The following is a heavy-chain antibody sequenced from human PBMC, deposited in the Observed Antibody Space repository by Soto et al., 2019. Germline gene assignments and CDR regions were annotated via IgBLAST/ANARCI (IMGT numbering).Heavy chain of an antibody. CDR2: IYWDGDK. Sequence: QITLKESGPTLVKPTQTLTLTCTFSGFSLNINGVGVGWIRQPPGKALEWLALIYWDGDKRYSPSLKSRLTITRDTSKNQVVLTMTNMDPVDTATYFCVHKMGPYYFDYWGPGTLVTVSS. V-gene: IGHV2-5*02. D-gene: IGHD1-26*01. CDR1: GFSLNINGVG. J-gene: IGHJ4*02. CDR3: VHKMGPYYFDY.